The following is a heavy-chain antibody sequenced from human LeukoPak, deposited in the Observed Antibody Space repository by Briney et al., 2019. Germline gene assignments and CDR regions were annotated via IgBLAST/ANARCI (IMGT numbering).Heavy chain of an antibody. V-gene: IGHV1-46*01. CDR3: AGRIAVAGFPFDP. Sequence: ASVKVSCKASGYTFINHWMHWVRQAPGQGLEGVGLINPTGTTTLYAQKFQGRITLTRDMSATTDYMELSSLTSEDTAVYYCAGRIAVAGFPFDPWGQGTLVTVSS. CDR2: INPTGTTT. J-gene: IGHJ5*02. CDR1: GYTFINHW. D-gene: IGHD6-19*01.